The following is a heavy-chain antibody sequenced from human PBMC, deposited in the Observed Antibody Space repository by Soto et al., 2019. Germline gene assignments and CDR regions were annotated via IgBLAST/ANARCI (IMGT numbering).Heavy chain of an antibody. CDR2: IYSGGAT. J-gene: IGHJ4*02. V-gene: IGHV3-66*01. Sequence: EVQLVESGGGLVQPGGSLRLSCAASGFTVSNNYMRWVRQAPGKGLEWVSLIYSGGATYYAGSVKGRFTISRDNAKNTLYLQMNSLRADDTAVYYCARDGTYNWVGGQGILVTVSS. D-gene: IGHD1-1*01. CDR3: ARDGTYNWV. CDR1: GFTVSNNY.